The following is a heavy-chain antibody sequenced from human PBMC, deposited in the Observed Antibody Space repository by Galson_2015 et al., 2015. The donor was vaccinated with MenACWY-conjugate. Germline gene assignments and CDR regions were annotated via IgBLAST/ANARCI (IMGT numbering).Heavy chain of an antibody. D-gene: IGHD2-2*01. J-gene: IGHJ5*02. CDR3: ERAFCTCTGCTGSFVP. Sequence: SLRLSCAASGFTFSNYWMNWVRQAPGKGLVWVSRINGDGRSTSYGDSVKGRFTTSRDNAKNTLFLKMNSLRVEDTAVYYCERAFCTCTGCTGSFVPLGQGTLVTVSS. CDR1: GFTFSNYW. V-gene: IGHV3-74*01. CDR2: INGDGRST.